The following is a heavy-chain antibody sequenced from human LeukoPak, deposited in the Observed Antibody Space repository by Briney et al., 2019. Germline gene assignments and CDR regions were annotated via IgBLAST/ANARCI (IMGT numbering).Heavy chain of an antibody. CDR3: AREYSYAYFDY. V-gene: IGHV4-61*01. D-gene: IGHD5-18*01. Sequence: SCKASGGTFSSGSHYWSWIRQPPGRGLEWIGHIYYIGSTNYNPSLKSRVTISVDTSKNQFSLKLSSVTAADTAVYYCAREYSYAYFDYWGQGTLVTVSS. CDR1: GGTFSSGSHY. CDR2: IYYIGST. J-gene: IGHJ4*02.